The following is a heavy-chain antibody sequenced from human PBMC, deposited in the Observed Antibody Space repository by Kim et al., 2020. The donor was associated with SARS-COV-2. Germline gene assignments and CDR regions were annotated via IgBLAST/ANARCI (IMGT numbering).Heavy chain of an antibody. CDR3: ARVPLIYDFWSGSTLDYFDY. CDR1: GYTFTGYY. D-gene: IGHD3-3*01. V-gene: IGHV1-2*06. Sequence: ASVKVSCKASGYTFTGYYMHWVRQAPGQGLEWMGRINPNSGGTNYAQKFQGRVTMTRDTSISTAYMELSRLRSDDTAVYYCARVPLIYDFWSGSTLDYFDYWGQGTLVTVSS. J-gene: IGHJ4*02. CDR2: INPNSGGT.